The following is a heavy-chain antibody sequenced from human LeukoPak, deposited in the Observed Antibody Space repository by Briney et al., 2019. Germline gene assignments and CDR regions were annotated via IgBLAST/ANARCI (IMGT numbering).Heavy chain of an antibody. CDR2: ISWNSGSI. Sequence: SGGSLRLSCAASGFTFSSYAMSWVRQAPGRGLEWVSGISWNSGSIGYADSVKGRFTISRDNAKNSLYLQMNSLRAEDTALYYCAKDSGYDFSLFDYWGQGTLVTVSS. V-gene: IGHV3-9*01. D-gene: IGHD5-12*01. CDR1: GFTFSSYA. CDR3: AKDSGYDFSLFDY. J-gene: IGHJ4*02.